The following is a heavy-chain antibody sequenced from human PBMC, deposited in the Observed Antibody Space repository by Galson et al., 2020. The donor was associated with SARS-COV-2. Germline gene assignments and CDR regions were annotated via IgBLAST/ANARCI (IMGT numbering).Heavy chain of an antibody. CDR3: ARQILTGYYSFYYFDY. CDR1: SSSSYY. CDR2: IYYSESN. Sequence: SSSSYYWGWIRQPPGEGLEWIGSIYYSESNYYNPSLTSRVTMSVDTSKNQFSLKLSSVTAADTAVYYCARQILTGYYSFYYFDYWGQGTLVTVSS. D-gene: IGHD3-9*01. V-gene: IGHV4-39*01. J-gene: IGHJ4*02.